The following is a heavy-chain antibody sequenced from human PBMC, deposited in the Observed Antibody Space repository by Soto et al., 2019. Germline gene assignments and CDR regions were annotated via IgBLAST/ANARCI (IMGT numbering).Heavy chain of an antibody. V-gene: IGHV4-39*01. J-gene: IGHJ3*02. CDR1: GGSISSSSYY. D-gene: IGHD2-15*01. Sequence: TLSLTCTVSGGSISSSSYYWGWVRQPPGKGLEWIGSIYYSGSTYYNPYLKSRVTIPVDTSKNQFSLKLSSVTAADTAVYYVPRRPKTRVVAFDIWGQGTMVTVSS. CDR3: PRRPKTRVVAFDI. CDR2: IYYSGST.